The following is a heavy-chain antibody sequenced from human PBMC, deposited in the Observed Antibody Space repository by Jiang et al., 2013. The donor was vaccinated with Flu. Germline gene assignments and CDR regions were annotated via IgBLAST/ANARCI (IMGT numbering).Heavy chain of an antibody. V-gene: IGHV1-69*06. CDR3: ARRRAYSHYYGMDV. CDR1: GGTFSSYA. J-gene: IGHJ6*02. Sequence: KVSCKASGGTFSSYAISWVRQAPGQGLEWMGGIIPIFGTANYAQKFQGRVTITADKSTSTAYMELSSLRSEDTAVYYCARRRAYSHYYGMDVWGQGTTVTVSS. D-gene: IGHD2-15*01. CDR2: IIPIFGTA.